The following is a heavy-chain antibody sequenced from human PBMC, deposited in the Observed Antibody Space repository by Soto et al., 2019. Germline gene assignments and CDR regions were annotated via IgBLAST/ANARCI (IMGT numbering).Heavy chain of an antibody. Sequence: GGSLRLSCAASGFTFSSYTMNWVRQAPGKGLEWVSGISGSGDSTYYVDSVKGRFTISRDNSKNTLFVQMNSLRAEDTAVYYCARRRVNYPIDYWGQGTLVTVSS. CDR3: ARRRVNYPIDY. CDR2: ISGSGDST. D-gene: IGHD3-10*01. CDR1: GFTFSSYT. V-gene: IGHV3-23*01. J-gene: IGHJ4*02.